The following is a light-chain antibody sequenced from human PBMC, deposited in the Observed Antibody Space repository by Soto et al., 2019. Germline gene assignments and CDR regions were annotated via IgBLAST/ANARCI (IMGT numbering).Light chain of an antibody. CDR3: VSYTSSGTYV. V-gene: IGLV2-14*01. J-gene: IGLJ1*01. CDR1: SSDVGNYKY. CDR2: EVS. Sequence: HSVLTQPASVSGSPGQSITISCTGTSSDVGNYKYVSWYQQHPGKAPKLMIYEVSNRPSGVSNRFSGYKSGNTASLTISGLQAEDETDYYCVSYTSSGTYVFGTGTKVTV.